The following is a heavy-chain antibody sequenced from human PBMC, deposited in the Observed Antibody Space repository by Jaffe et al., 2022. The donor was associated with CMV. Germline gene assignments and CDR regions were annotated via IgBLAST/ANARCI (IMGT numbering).Heavy chain of an antibody. CDR1: GFTFSSYG. Sequence: QVQLVESGGGVVQPGRSLRLSCTTSGFTFSSYGLHWVRQAPGKGLEWVAAIWYDGSNKFYADSVKGRFTISRDNSNNTLSLQMNSLRAEDTAVYYCARDGAGSGDYYRGPHYYFEYWGQGTLVTVSS. D-gene: IGHD3-22*01. V-gene: IGHV3-33*01. J-gene: IGHJ4*02. CDR3: ARDGAGSGDYYRGPHYYFEY. CDR2: IWYDGSNK.